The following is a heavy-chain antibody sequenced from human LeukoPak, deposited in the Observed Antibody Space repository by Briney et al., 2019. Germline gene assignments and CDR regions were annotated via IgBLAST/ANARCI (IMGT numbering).Heavy chain of an antibody. J-gene: IGHJ5*02. CDR2: ISSSSSYI. V-gene: IGHV3-21*01. CDR1: GFTFSSYC. CDR3: ARDRYSSSGFDP. Sequence: GGSLRLSCAASGFTFSSYCMNWVRQAPGKGLEWVSSISSSSSYIYYADSVKGRFTISRDNAKNSLYLQMNSLRAEDTAVYYCARDRYSSSGFDPWGQGTLVTVSS. D-gene: IGHD6-6*01.